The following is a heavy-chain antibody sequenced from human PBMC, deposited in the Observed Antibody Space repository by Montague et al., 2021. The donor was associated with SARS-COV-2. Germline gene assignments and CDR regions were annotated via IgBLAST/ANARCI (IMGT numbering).Heavy chain of an antibody. CDR1: GFTFSTHA. CDR3: ATRPPYFARPLVPLLDF. V-gene: IGHV3-30*04. CDR2: ISTDGSNQ. Sequence: SLRLSCAASGFTFSTHAMHWVRQAPGKGLEWVAAISTDGSNQDFADSVKGRFTISRDNSKSTLYIQMNSLRVDDTAIYYCATRPPYFARPLVPLLDFWGQGTLVIVSS. J-gene: IGHJ4*02. D-gene: IGHD2/OR15-2a*01.